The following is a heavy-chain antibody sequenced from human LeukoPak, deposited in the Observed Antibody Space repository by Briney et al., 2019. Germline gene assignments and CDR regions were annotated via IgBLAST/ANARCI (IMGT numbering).Heavy chain of an antibody. D-gene: IGHD1-26*01. CDR2: IKQDGSEK. J-gene: IGHJ4*02. Sequence: PWGSLRLSCAASGFTFSTYWMIWVRQAPGKGLEWVANIKQDGSEKYYVDSVKGRFTISRDNAKNSLYLQMNSLRAEDTAVYYCASALGAHYFDYWGQGTLVTVSS. CDR1: GFTFSTYW. CDR3: ASALGAHYFDY. V-gene: IGHV3-7*05.